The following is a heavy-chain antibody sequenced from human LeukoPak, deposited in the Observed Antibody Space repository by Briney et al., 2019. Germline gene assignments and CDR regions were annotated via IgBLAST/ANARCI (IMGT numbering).Heavy chain of an antibody. J-gene: IGHJ4*02. D-gene: IGHD3-22*01. CDR3: ASREGYYYDSSGIALGI. CDR1: GFSFGDYS. CDR2: IRSDSSAI. Sequence: GGSLRLSCAASGFSFGDYSMTWVRQAPGKGLGWLSYIRSDSSAIYYADSVKGRFAISRDNARKSLYLQMSSLRVEDTAIYYCASREGYYYDSSGIALGIWGQGTLVTVSS. V-gene: IGHV3-48*01.